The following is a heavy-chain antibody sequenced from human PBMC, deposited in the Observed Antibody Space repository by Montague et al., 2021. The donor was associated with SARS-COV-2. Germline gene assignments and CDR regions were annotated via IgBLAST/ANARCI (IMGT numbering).Heavy chain of an antibody. V-gene: IGHV3-30*04. D-gene: IGHD3-22*01. CDR3: ARNYYDSSDHFDY. J-gene: IGHJ4*02. Sequence: SLRLSCAASGFTFSSYAMHWVRRAPGKGLEWVAVISYDGSNKYYADSVKGRFTISRDNSKNTLYLQMNSLRAEDTAVYYCARNYYDSSDHFDYWGQGTLVTVSS. CDR1: GFTFSSYA. CDR2: ISYDGSNK.